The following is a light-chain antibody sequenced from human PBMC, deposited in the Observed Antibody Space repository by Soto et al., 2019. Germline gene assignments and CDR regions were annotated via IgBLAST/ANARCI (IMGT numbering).Light chain of an antibody. CDR1: SSDVGGYNL. CDR3: NSFSIGSTFTV. CDR2: DVS. Sequence: QSALTQPASVSGSPGQSITISCTGTSSDVGGYNLVAWYQHYPGKAPKLMIYDVSSRPSGVSNRFSGSKSGNTASLTISGLQAEDEAEYYCNSFSIGSTFTVFGGGTKLTVL. V-gene: IGLV2-14*03. J-gene: IGLJ2*01.